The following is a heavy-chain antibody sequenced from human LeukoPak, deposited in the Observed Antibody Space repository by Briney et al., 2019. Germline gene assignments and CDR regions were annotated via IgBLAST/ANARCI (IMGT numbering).Heavy chain of an antibody. Sequence: ASVKVSCKASGYTFTDYYMHWVRQAPGQGFEWMGWINPNDGDTNYAQKFQGRVTMTRDTSISTAHMEVSRLRSDDAAVYYCARANFLYCSSTTCLFDYWGQGTLVTVSS. V-gene: IGHV1-2*02. CDR2: INPNDGDT. CDR1: GYTFTDYY. D-gene: IGHD2-2*01. CDR3: ARANFLYCSSTTCLFDY. J-gene: IGHJ4*02.